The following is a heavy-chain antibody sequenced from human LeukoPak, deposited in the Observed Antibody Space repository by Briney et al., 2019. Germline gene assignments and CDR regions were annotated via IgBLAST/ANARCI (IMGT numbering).Heavy chain of an antibody. D-gene: IGHD2-2*01. CDR3: TRERSTPGINWFDP. CDR2: INHSGST. CDR1: GESFSAYS. Sequence: PSETLSLTCAVYGESFSAYSWNWIRQSPGKGLEWMGEINHSGSTNYNPSLKSRGTISVDTSKNQTSKTHFSLKLNSVTAADTAVYYCTRERSTPGINWFDPWGQGTLVTVSS. V-gene: IGHV4-34*01. J-gene: IGHJ5*02.